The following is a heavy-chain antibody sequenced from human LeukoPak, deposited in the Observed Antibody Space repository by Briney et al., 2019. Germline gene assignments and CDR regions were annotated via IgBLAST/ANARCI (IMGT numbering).Heavy chain of an antibody. D-gene: IGHD2-2*01. Sequence: SVKGRFTISRDNSKNTLFLQMNSLRAEDTAVYYCAKIPTAQYYYYYYYMDVWGKGTTVTVSS. V-gene: IGHV3-30*02. J-gene: IGHJ6*03. CDR3: AKIPTAQYYYYYYYMDV.